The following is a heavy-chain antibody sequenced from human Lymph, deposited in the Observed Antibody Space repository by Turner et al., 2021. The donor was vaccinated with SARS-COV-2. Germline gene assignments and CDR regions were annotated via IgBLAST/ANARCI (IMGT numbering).Heavy chain of an antibody. D-gene: IGHD3-3*01. CDR2: INPNSGDK. Sequence: QVQLVQSGAVVKKPGASVKVSCKASGYTFTGSYMHWVRQAPGQGLEWMGWINPNSGDKNDAKKFQGRVTMTRDTSISAAYMELSRMRSDDTAVDYGARDVERYNDFWSGYSGGYGMDVWGQGTTVTVSS. J-gene: IGHJ6*02. CDR3: ARDVERYNDFWSGYSGGYGMDV. V-gene: IGHV1-2*02. CDR1: GYTFTGSY.